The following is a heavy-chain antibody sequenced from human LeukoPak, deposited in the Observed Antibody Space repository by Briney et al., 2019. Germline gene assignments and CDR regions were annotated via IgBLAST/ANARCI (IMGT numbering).Heavy chain of an antibody. Sequence: PSETLSLTCAVYGGSFSGYYWSWLRQPPGKGLEWIGEMNHSGSTNYNPSLKSRVTISVETSKNQFSLKLSSVPAADTAVYYCARGLYYGSGSYYRVDYWDQGTLVTVSS. J-gene: IGHJ4*02. CDR3: ARGLYYGSGSYYRVDY. D-gene: IGHD3-10*01. CDR1: GGSFSGYY. V-gene: IGHV4-34*01. CDR2: MNHSGST.